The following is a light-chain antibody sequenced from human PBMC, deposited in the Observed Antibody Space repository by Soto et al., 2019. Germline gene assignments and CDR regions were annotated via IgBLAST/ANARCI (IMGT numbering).Light chain of an antibody. CDR2: EVS. V-gene: IGLV2-14*01. CDR1: NSDIGTYNY. CDR3: SSYTSTSTLYV. Sequence: QSVLTQPASVSGSPGQSITISCTGSNSDIGTYNYVSWYQQHPGKAPKLVISEVSNRPSGISDRFSGSKSGNAASLTISGLQAEDEATYCCSSYTSTSTLYVFGPGTKVTVL. J-gene: IGLJ1*01.